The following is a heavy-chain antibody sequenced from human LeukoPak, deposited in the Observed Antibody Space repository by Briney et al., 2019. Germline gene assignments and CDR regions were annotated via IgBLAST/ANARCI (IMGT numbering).Heavy chain of an antibody. CDR2: IWYDGSNK. J-gene: IGHJ4*02. V-gene: IGHV3-33*06. CDR1: EFTFSSYA. CDR3: AKDSPPIAAAATNYFDY. Sequence: GGSLRLSCAASEFTFSSYAMSWVRQAPGKGLEWVAVIWYDGSNKYYADSVKGRFTISRDNSKNTLYLQMNSLRAEDTAVYYCAKDSPPIAAAATNYFDYWGQGTLVTVSS. D-gene: IGHD6-13*01.